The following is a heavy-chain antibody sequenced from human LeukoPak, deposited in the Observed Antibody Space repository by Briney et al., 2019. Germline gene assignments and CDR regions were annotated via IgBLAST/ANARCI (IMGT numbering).Heavy chain of an antibody. CDR2: ISYDGSNK. CDR1: GFTFSSYA. CDR3: ARAIAPIVVVPAALDY. Sequence: AGGSLRLSCAGSGFTFSSYAMHWVRQAPGKGLEWVAVISYDGSNKYYADSVKGRFTISRDNSKNTLYLQMNSLRAEDTAVYYCARAIAPIVVVPAALDYWGQGTLVTVSS. V-gene: IGHV3-30*04. J-gene: IGHJ4*02. D-gene: IGHD2-2*01.